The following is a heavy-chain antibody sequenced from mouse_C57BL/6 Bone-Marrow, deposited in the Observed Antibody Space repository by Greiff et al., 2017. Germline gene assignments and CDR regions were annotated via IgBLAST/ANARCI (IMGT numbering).Heavy chain of an antibody. V-gene: IGHV1-50*01. CDR2: IDPSDSYT. CDR1: GYTFTSYW. J-gene: IGHJ2*01. CDR3: ARGGYYYFDY. Sequence: QVQLQQPGAELVKPGASVKLSCKASGYTFTSYWMQWVKQRPGQGLEWIGEIDPSDSYTNYNQKFKGKATLIVDTSPSTAYMQLSSRTSEDSAVYYCARGGYYYFDYWGQGTTLTVSA. D-gene: IGHD2-3*01.